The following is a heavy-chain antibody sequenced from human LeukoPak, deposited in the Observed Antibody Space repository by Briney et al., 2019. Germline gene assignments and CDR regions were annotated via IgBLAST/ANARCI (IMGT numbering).Heavy chain of an antibody. J-gene: IGHJ4*02. CDR3: ARGAEIVGATIDY. CDR2: INHSGST. CDR1: GGSFSGYY. Sequence: SETLSLTCAVYGGSFSGYYWSWIRQPPGKGLEWIGEINHSGSTNYNPSLKSRVTISVDTSKNQFSLKLSSVTAVDTAVYYCARGAEIVGATIDYWGQGTLVTVSS. D-gene: IGHD1-26*01. V-gene: IGHV4-34*01.